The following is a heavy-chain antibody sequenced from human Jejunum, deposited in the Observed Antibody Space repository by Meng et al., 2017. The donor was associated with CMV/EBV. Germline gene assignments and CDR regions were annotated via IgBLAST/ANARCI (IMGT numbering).Heavy chain of an antibody. J-gene: IGHJ4*02. V-gene: IGHV1-69*04. Sequence: VSCHASGGPFGPSPVRWVRQAPGPMLEWMGRVLPILSITNSAQKFQDRITITADKSTGTAYMELSSLRSDDTAMYYCARDSSVTYWGQGTLVTVSS. CDR1: GGPFGPSP. CDR2: VLPILSIT. CDR3: ARDSSVTY. D-gene: IGHD2-21*02.